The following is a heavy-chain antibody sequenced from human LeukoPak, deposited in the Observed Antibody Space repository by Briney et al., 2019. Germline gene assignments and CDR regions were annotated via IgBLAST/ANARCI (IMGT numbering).Heavy chain of an antibody. CDR2: IKQDGSEK. Sequence: GGSLRLSCAASGFIFSSYWMSWVRQAPGKGLEWVANIKQDGSEKYYVDSVKGRFTISRDNAKNSLYLQMNSLRAEDTAVYYCARDYPRSIVVVPAAHDYWGQGTLVTVSS. J-gene: IGHJ4*02. CDR1: GFIFSSYW. CDR3: ARDYPRSIVVVPAAHDY. V-gene: IGHV3-7*01. D-gene: IGHD2-2*01.